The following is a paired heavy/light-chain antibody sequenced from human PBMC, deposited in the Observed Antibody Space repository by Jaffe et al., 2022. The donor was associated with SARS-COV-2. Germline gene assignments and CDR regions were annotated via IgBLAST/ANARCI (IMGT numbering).Heavy chain of an antibody. CDR3: AGHCSGSNCHSRWFDP. CDR2: VYYSGST. Sequence: QVQLQESGPGLVKPSETLSLTCTVSGGSISSYYWSWIRQPPGKGLEWIGYVYYSGSTNCNPSLKSRVTISEDTSKNQFSLKLSSVTAADTAVYYCAGHCSGSNCHSRWFDPWGQGTLVTVSS. J-gene: IGHJ5*02. D-gene: IGHD2-15*01. CDR1: GGSISSYY. V-gene: IGHV4-59*01.
Light chain of an antibody. V-gene: IGLV2-14*03. J-gene: IGLJ3*02. Sequence: QSALTQPASVSGSPGQSITISCTGTSSDVGGYDYVSWYQQHPDKAPKLMIYDVSNRPSGVSNRFSGSKSGNTASLTISGLQAEDEADYYCSSYTTSSTWVFGGGTKLTVL. CDR1: SSDVGGYDY. CDR3: SSYTTSSTWV. CDR2: DVS.